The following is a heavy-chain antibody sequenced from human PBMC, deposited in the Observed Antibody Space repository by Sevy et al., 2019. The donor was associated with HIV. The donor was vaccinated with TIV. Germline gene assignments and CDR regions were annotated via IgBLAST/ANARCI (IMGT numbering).Heavy chain of an antibody. Sequence: SETLSLTCAVSGYSISSGYYWGWIRQPPGKGLEWIGSIFHSGSTYYNPSLKSRVTISVDTSKNQFSLKLSSVTAADTAVYFCARTPSSYDSSGRYYPWFDPWGQGTRVTVSS. D-gene: IGHD3-22*01. J-gene: IGHJ5*02. CDR3: ARTPSSYDSSGRYYPWFDP. V-gene: IGHV4-38-2*01. CDR1: GYSISSGYY. CDR2: IFHSGST.